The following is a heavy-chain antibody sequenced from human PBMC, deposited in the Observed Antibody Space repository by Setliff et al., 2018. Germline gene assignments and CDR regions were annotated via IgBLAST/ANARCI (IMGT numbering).Heavy chain of an antibody. CDR1: GFTFSTYS. Sequence: GGSLRLSCAASGFTFSTYSMNWVRQAPGKGLEWVSSISSSSSYIYYADSVKGRFTISRDNAKNSLYLQMTSLRAEDTAVYYCAREPTVTTLDYWGQGTLVTVSS. V-gene: IGHV3-21*01. CDR2: ISSSSSYI. CDR3: AREPTVTTLDY. D-gene: IGHD4-4*01. J-gene: IGHJ4*02.